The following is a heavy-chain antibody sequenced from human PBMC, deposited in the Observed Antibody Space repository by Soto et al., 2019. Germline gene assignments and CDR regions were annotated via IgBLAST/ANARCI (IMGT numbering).Heavy chain of an antibody. V-gene: IGHV1-18*04. CDR1: GYTFTNYG. CDR3: TREEYRQLDH. Sequence: ASVKVSCKASGYTFTNYGISWVRQAPGQGLEWMGWISTNSGHTDYAQNLRGRVTMTTDTSTTTAYMELRSLRSDDTAVYYCTREEYRQLDHWGQGTLVTVSS. J-gene: IGHJ5*02. CDR2: ISTNSGHT. D-gene: IGHD3-16*02.